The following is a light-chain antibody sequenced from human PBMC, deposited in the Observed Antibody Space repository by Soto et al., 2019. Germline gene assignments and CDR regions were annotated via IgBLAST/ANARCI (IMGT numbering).Light chain of an antibody. CDR2: FNI. V-gene: IGLV1-44*01. Sequence: QSVLSQPPSASGTPGQRVTISCSGSSSNIGSNTVSWYQQFPGTAPKLLIYFNIQRPSGVPDRLSGSKSGTSASLAISGIQSEDEADYYCAAWDESLNGYVFGTGTKVTVL. J-gene: IGLJ1*01. CDR3: AAWDESLNGYV. CDR1: SSNIGSNT.